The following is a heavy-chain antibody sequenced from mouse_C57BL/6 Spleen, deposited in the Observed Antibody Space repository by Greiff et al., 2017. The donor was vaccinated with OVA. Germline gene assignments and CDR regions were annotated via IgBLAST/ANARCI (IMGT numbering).Heavy chain of an antibody. CDR2: IRNNANGYTT. J-gene: IGHJ2*01. V-gene: IGHV7-3*01. CDR1: GFTFTDYY. D-gene: IGHD1-1*01. Sequence: EVKLVESGGGLVQPGGSLSLSCAASGFTFTDYYMSWVRQPPGKALEWLGFIRNNANGYTTEYSASVKGRFTISRDNSHSFLYLQLSALRAEDSATYYWERAIPYGDYVDYWGQGTTLTVSS. CDR3: ERAIPYGDYVDY.